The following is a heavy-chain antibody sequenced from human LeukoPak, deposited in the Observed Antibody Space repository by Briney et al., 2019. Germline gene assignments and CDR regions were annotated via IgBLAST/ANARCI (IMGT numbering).Heavy chain of an antibody. CDR1: GYTFTIYY. CDR3: ARYGFSTVWQGGWHAFDI. CDR2: INPTTGDT. Sequence: ASVKVSCTASGYTFTIYYMHWMRQAPGQGLEGMGIINPTTGDTTYAQKFQGRLTMTRDMSTSTVYMELSSLTSEDTAVFYCARYGFSTVWQGGWHAFDIWGQGTVVTVSS. V-gene: IGHV1-46*01. D-gene: IGHD6-13*01. J-gene: IGHJ3*02.